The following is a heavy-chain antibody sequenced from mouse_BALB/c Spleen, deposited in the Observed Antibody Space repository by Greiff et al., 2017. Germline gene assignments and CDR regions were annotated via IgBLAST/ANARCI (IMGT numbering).Heavy chain of an antibody. Sequence: VQLKQSGAELVKPGASVKLSCTASGFNIKDTYMHWVKQRPEQGLEWIGRIDPANGNTKYDPKFQGKATITADTSSNTAYLQLSSLTSEDTAVYYCARGRYLDYWGQGTTLTVSS. CDR2: IDPANGNT. V-gene: IGHV14-3*02. CDR1: GFNIKDTY. CDR3: ARGRYLDY. J-gene: IGHJ2*01.